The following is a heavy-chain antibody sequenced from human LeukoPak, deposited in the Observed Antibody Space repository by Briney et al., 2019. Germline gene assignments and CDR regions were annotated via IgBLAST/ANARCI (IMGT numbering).Heavy chain of an antibody. CDR1: GGSVTSRSHF. V-gene: IGHV4-31*11. D-gene: IGHD3-10*01. CDR3: ARYHGSGRWFDP. J-gene: IGHJ5*02. CDR2: IYYSGTT. Sequence: SETLSLTCAVSGGSVTSRSHFWGWIRQLPGRGLEWIGYIYYSGTTYSNPSLKSRITISVDTSKSQFSLILTSVTAADTAVYYCARYHGSGRWFDPWGQGTLVTVSS.